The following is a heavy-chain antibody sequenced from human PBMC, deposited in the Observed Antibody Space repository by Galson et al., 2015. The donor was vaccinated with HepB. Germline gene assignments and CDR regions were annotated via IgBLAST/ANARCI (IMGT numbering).Heavy chain of an antibody. CDR2: ISYDGSNK. V-gene: IGHV3-30-3*01. CDR1: GFTFSRYA. CDR3: ASGYVWGSYRYTATLGY. J-gene: IGHJ4*02. Sequence: SLRLSCAASGFTFSRYAMHWVRQAPGKGLEWVAVISYDGSNKYYADSVKGRFTISRDNSKNTLYLQMNSLRAEDTAVYYCASGYVWGSYRYTATLGYWGQGTLVTVSS. D-gene: IGHD3-16*02.